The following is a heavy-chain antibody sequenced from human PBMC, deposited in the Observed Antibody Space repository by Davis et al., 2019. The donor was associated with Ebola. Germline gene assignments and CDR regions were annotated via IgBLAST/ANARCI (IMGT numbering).Heavy chain of an antibody. D-gene: IGHD4-11*01. CDR3: VNLKAGDDYSNPLGMDV. V-gene: IGHV3-9*01. CDR2: ISWNSGSI. Sequence: GGSLRLSCAASGFTFDDYAMHWVRQAPGKGLEWVSGISWNSGSIGYADSVKGRFTISRDNAKNSLYLQMSSLRAEDTAVYYCVNLKAGDDYSNPLGMDVWGQGTTVTVSS. J-gene: IGHJ6*02. CDR1: GFTFDDYA.